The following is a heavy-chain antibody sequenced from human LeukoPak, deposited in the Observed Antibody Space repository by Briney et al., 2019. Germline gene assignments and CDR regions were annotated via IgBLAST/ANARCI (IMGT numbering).Heavy chain of an antibody. J-gene: IGHJ4*02. V-gene: IGHV3-30-3*01. CDR2: ISYEGSNK. D-gene: IGHD1-1*01. CDR3: AKASADNRHAVGFFFDS. CDR1: GFTFRDYA. Sequence: GRSLRLSCAASGFTFRDYAMHWVRQAPGQGLDWVALISYEGSNKYYADSVKGRFTISRDNSKNTLYLEVNSLRAEDTAVYFCAKASADNRHAVGFFFDSWGQGALVTVSS.